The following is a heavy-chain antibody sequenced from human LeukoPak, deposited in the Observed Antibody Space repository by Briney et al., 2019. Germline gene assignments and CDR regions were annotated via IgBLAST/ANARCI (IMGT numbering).Heavy chain of an antibody. CDR1: GGSISSSNW. CDR3: ARGEKLLWFGEFSSGDAFDI. Sequence: SGTLSLTCAVSGGSISSSNWWSWVRQPPGKGLEWIGEIYHSGSTNYNPSLKSRVTISVDKSKNQFSLKLSSVTAADTAVYYCARGEKLLWFGEFSSGDAFDIWGQGTMVTVSS. CDR2: IYHSGST. J-gene: IGHJ3*02. D-gene: IGHD3-10*01. V-gene: IGHV4-4*02.